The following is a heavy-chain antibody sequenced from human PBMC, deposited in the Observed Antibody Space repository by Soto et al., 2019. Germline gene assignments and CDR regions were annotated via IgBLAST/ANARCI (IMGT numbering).Heavy chain of an antibody. J-gene: IGHJ6*03. Sequence: PSETLSLTCTVSGGSISSGDYYWSWIRQPPGKGLEWIGYIYYSGSTNYNPSLKSRVTISVDTSKNQFSLKLSSVTAADTAVYYCARRGMGQDYYYYYMDVWGKGTTVTVS. CDR1: GGSISSGDYY. CDR3: ARRGMGQDYYYYYMDV. CDR2: IYYSGST. D-gene: IGHD3-10*01. V-gene: IGHV4-61*08.